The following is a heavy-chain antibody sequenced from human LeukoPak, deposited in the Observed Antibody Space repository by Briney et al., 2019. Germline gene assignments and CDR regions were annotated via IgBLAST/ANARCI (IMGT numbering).Heavy chain of an antibody. CDR3: ARLVSGGSSFIPFYGMDV. V-gene: IGHV4-59*01. D-gene: IGHD2-15*01. CDR1: GGSISSYY. Sequence: SETLSLTCTVSGGSISSYYWSWIRQPPGEGLEWIGYIYYSGSTNYNPSLKSRVTISVDTSKNQFSLKLNSVTAADTAVYYCARLVSGGSSFIPFYGMDVWGQGTTVTVSS. J-gene: IGHJ6*02. CDR2: IYYSGST.